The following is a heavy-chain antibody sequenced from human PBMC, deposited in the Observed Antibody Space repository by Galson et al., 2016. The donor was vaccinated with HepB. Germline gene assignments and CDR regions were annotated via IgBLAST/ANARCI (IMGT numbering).Heavy chain of an antibody. CDR3: ARDRYYDSGGNYYESAY. Sequence: SVKVSCKASGGTFSNYAITWVRQAPGQGLEWMGGMIPVFGTSNNAQKFQGRLTITADESTSTAYMELSSLRSEDTAVYYCARDRYYDSGGNYYESAYWGQGTPVIVSS. V-gene: IGHV1-69*13. CDR1: GGTFSNYA. J-gene: IGHJ4*02. CDR2: MIPVFGTS. D-gene: IGHD3-22*01.